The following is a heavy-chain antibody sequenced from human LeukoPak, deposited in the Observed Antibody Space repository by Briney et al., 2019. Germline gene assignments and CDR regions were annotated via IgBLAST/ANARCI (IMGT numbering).Heavy chain of an antibody. D-gene: IGHD6-13*01. V-gene: IGHV3-7*03. J-gene: IGHJ4*02. CDR3: AKASFYSSSWYYFDY. CDR2: IKQDGSEK. Sequence: GGSLRLSCAASGFTFSSYWMSWVRQAPGKGLEWVANIKQDGSEKYYVDSVKGRFTISRDNAKNTLYLQMNSLRAEDTAVYYCAKASFYSSSWYYFDYWGQGTLVTVSS. CDR1: GFTFSSYW.